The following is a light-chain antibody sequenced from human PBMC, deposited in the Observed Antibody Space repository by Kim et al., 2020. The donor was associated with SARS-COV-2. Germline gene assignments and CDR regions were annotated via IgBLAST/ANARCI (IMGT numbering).Light chain of an antibody. Sequence: DIQMTQSPSSLSASVGDRVTITCQASQDISNYLNWYQRKPGKAPKLLIYDASNLETGVPSRFSGSGSGTHFTLTISSLQPEDIATYFCQQYNNLPFTCGPGTKVDIK. V-gene: IGKV1-33*01. J-gene: IGKJ3*01. CDR2: DAS. CDR1: QDISNY. CDR3: QQYNNLPFT.